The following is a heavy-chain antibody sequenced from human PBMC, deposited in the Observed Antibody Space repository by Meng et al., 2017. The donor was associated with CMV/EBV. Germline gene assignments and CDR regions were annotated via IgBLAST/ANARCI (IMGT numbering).Heavy chain of an antibody. V-gene: IGHV4-34*01. J-gene: IGHJ4*02. CDR1: GGSFSGYY. CDR2: INHSGST. Sequence: QVRLKQWGAGLLKPSETLSLTFAVYGGSFSGYYWSWIRQPPGKGLEWIGEINHSGSTNYNPSLKSRVTISVDTSKNQFSLKLSSVTAADTAVYYCARGRGEDTAMVPFDYWGQGTLVTVSS. D-gene: IGHD5-18*01. CDR3: ARGRGEDTAMVPFDY.